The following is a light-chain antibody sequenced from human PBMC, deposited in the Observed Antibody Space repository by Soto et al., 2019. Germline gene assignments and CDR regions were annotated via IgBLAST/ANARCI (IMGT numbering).Light chain of an antibody. CDR2: EVT. J-gene: IGLJ1*01. Sequence: QSVLTQPPSASGSPGQSVTISCTGASSDVGGYNYVSWHQQHPGKAPKLMIYEVTKRPSGVPDRFSGSKSGNTASLTVSGLQAEDEADYYCSSYAGNSNYVFGTGTKLTVL. CDR3: SSYAGNSNYV. CDR1: SSDVGGYNY. V-gene: IGLV2-8*01.